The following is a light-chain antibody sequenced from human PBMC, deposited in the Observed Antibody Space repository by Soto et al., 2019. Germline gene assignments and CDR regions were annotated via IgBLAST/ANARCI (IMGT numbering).Light chain of an antibody. CDR1: QSVSSW. V-gene: IGKV1-5*01. CDR2: DAS. CDR3: QQYISFPKT. Sequence: DIQMTQSPPTLPAFVGDTVTITCRASQSVSSWLAWYQQKPGTAPNLLIYDASSLASGVPSRFSGSGSGTKFTLTIRSLQPDDFATYYCQQYISFPKTFDQGTKVEMK. J-gene: IGKJ1*01.